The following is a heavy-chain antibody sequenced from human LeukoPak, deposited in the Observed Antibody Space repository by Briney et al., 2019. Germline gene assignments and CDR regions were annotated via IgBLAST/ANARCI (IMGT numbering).Heavy chain of an antibody. Sequence: ASVKVSCKASGYTFTSYGISWVRQAPGQGLEWMGWISAYNGNTNYAQKLRGRVTMTTDTSTSTAYMELRSLRSDDTAVYYCARGDFGQQLASYYFDYWGQGTLVTASS. CDR2: ISAYNGNT. D-gene: IGHD6-13*01. CDR1: GYTFTSYG. J-gene: IGHJ4*02. CDR3: ARGDFGQQLASYYFDY. V-gene: IGHV1-18*01.